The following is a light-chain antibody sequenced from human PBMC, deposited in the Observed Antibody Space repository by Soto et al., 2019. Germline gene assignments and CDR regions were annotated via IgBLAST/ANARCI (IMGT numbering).Light chain of an antibody. J-gene: IGLJ1*01. CDR3: SSYTTNNTPV. Sequence: QSVLTQPASVSGSPGQSITISCTGTSSDVGLYNYVSWYQQHPGKAPKLMIYDVSNRPSGVSNRFSGSKSGNTASLTISGRQAEDEAEYYCSSYTTNNTPVFGTGTKVTVL. CDR1: SSDVGLYNY. V-gene: IGLV2-14*01. CDR2: DVS.